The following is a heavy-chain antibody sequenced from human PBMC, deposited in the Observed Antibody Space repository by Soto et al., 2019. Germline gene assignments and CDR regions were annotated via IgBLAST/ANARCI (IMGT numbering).Heavy chain of an antibody. Sequence: GGSLRLSCAASGFSVSSNYMSWVRQAPGKGLEWVSVIYSGGITFYADSVKGRFTISRDNSKNTLYLQMNSLRAEDTAVYYCVRDFGSSSEGGMDVWGQGTTVTVSS. CDR1: GFSVSSNY. V-gene: IGHV3-53*01. D-gene: IGHD6-6*01. J-gene: IGHJ6*02. CDR2: IYSGGIT. CDR3: VRDFGSSSEGGMDV.